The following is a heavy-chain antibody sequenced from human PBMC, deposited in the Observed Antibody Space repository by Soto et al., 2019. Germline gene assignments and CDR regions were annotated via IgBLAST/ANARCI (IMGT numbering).Heavy chain of an antibody. J-gene: IGHJ4*02. D-gene: IGHD3-10*01. CDR2: IYYSGST. CDR1: GGSISSGGYY. Sequence: QVQLQESGPGLVKPSQTLSLTCTVSGGSISSGGYYWSWIRQHQGKGLEWIGYIYYSGSTYYNPSLKSRVTISVDTSKNQFSLKLSSVTAADTAVYYCAIRNGSGSYYVDYWGQGTLVTVSS. V-gene: IGHV4-31*03. CDR3: AIRNGSGSYYVDY.